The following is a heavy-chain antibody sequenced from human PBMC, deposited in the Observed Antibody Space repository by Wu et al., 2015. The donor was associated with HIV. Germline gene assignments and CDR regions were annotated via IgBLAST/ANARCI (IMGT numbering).Heavy chain of an antibody. J-gene: IGHJ4*02. D-gene: IGHD3-16*02. CDR1: GFTFNNYI. CDR3: ARNLAISFWSEFYFDY. V-gene: IGHV1-18*01. CDR2: ISAYNGNT. Sequence: QVQLAQLGVEVRKPGASVKVSCKASGFTFNNYIIVWVRQAPGQGLEWMGWISAYNGNTNYAQKLQGRVTMTTDTSTSTAYMELRSLRSDDTAVYYCARNLAISFWSEFYFDYWGQGTLVTVSP.